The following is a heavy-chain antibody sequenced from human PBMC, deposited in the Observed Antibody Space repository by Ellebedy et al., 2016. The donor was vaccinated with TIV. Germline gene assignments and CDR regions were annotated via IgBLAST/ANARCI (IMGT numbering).Heavy chain of an antibody. V-gene: IGHV4-34*01. Sequence: MPGGSLRLSCAIYGGSFSGYHFNRIRQPPGKGLEWIGEINHGGVTNYNPSLKSRVTASVDTSKNQFSLKLSSVTAAETAMYYCVITEFGTDAFDIWGQGAMVTVSS. J-gene: IGHJ3*02. CDR1: GGSFSGYH. CDR3: VITEFGTDAFDI. CDR2: INHGGVT. D-gene: IGHD1-1*01.